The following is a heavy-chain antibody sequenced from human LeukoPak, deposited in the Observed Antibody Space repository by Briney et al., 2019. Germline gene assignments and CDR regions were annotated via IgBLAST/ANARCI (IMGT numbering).Heavy chain of an antibody. D-gene: IGHD2-2*01. CDR1: GYTLTDHD. J-gene: IGHJ5*02. V-gene: IGHV1-3*01. Sequence: ASVKVSCKAPGYTLTDHDLHWVRQAPGQRLEWMGWINPGNGNTKYSQKFQGRVTITRDTSASTAYMELSSLRSEDTAVYYCARDLRGCSSTSCYGGGPFDPWGQGTLVTVSS. CDR2: INPGNGNT. CDR3: ARDLRGCSSTSCYGGGPFDP.